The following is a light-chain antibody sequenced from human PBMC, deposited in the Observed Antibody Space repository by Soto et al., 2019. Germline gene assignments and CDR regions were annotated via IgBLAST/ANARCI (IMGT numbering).Light chain of an antibody. Sequence: EIVLTQSPATLSLSPGEKATLSCRASESVSRYVAWYQQKPGQAPRLLIYDASNRATGIPTRFSGSGSGTVFTLTISSLERDDFAVYYCQQRSRTFGGGTKVEI. V-gene: IGKV3-11*01. J-gene: IGKJ4*01. CDR2: DAS. CDR1: ESVSRY. CDR3: QQRSRT.